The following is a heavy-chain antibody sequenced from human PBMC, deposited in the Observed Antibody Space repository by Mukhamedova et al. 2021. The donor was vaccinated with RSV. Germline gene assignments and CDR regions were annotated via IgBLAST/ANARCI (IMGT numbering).Heavy chain of an antibody. V-gene: IGHV4-38-2*02. CDR3: ARDIRTMVRGVITTYFDY. J-gene: IGHJ4*02. D-gene: IGHD3-10*01. Sequence: GLEWIGSIYHSGSTYYNPSLKSRVTISVDTSKNQFSLKLSSVTAADTAVYYCARDIRTMVRGVITTYFDYWGQGTLVTVSS. CDR2: IYHSGST.